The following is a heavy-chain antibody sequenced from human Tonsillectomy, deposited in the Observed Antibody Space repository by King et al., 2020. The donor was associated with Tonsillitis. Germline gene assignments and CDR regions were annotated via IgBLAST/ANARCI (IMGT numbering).Heavy chain of an antibody. D-gene: IGHD4-23*01. V-gene: IGHV2-5*02. CDR3: AHARGGGNSPLFDY. CDR2: IYWDDDK. Sequence: TLKESGPTLVKPTQTLTLTCSFSGFSLSTTLVGVAWIRQPPGKALEWLALIYWDDDKRYSPSLKTRLTITKDTCKNQVVLTMTNMDPVDTATYYCAHARGGGNSPLFDYWGQGTLVTVSS. CDR1: GFSLSTTLVG. J-gene: IGHJ4*02.